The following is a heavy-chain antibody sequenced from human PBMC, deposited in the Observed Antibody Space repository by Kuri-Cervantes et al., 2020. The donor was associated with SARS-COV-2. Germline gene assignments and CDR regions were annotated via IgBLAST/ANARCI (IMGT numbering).Heavy chain of an antibody. V-gene: IGHV3-23*01. CDR3: AKDMVRGAPDY. CDR2: ISGSGGST. J-gene: IGHJ4*02. D-gene: IGHD3-10*01. Sequence: ETLSLTCAASGFTFSSYAMSWVRQAPGKGLEWVSAISGSGGSTYYADSVKGRFTISRDNSKNTLYLQMNSLRAEDTAVYYCAKDMVRGAPDYWGQGTLVTVSS. CDR1: GFTFSSYA.